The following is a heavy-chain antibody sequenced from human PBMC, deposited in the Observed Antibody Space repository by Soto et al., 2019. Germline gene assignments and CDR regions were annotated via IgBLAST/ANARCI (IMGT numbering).Heavy chain of an antibody. Sequence: GGSLRLSCAASGFTFSSYEMNWVRQAPGKGLEWVSYISSSGSTIYYADSVKGRFTISRDNAKNSLYLQMNSPRAEDTAVYYCARDRSISYYFDYWGQGTLVTVSS. CDR2: ISSSGSTI. CDR1: GFTFSSYE. D-gene: IGHD6-6*01. V-gene: IGHV3-48*03. J-gene: IGHJ4*02. CDR3: ARDRSISYYFDY.